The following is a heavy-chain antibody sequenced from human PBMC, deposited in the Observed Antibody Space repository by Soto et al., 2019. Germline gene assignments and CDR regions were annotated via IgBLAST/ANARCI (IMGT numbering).Heavy chain of an antibody. CDR1: GFTVSSNY. V-gene: IGHV3-53*01. CDR2: IYSGGST. Sequence: GGSLRLSCAASGFTVSSNYMSWVRQAPGKGLEWVSVIYSGGSTYYADSVKGRFTISRDNSKNTLYLQMNSLRAEDTAVYYCARDFPNYYDSSGPINWFDPWGQGTLVTVSS. CDR3: ARDFPNYYDSSGPINWFDP. J-gene: IGHJ5*02. D-gene: IGHD3-22*01.